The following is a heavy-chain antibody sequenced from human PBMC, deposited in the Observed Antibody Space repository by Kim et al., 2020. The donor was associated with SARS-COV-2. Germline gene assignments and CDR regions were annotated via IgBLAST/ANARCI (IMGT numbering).Heavy chain of an antibody. CDR3: VRERLSCGGDCFDY. CDR1: GFTINNYE. CDR2: IGTSSTSA. D-gene: IGHD2-21*02. J-gene: IGHJ4*02. Sequence: GGSLRLSCTASGFTINNYEFNWVRQAPGKGLEWLSYIGTSSTSAYYAPSVTGRFTVSRDNAENSVYLQISSLRAEDTAVYYCVRERLSCGGDCFDYWGQGTLVTVSS. V-gene: IGHV3-48*03.